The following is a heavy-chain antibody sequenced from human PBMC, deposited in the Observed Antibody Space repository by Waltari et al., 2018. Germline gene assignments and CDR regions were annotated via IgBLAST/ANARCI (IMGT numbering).Heavy chain of an antibody. D-gene: IGHD2-15*01. CDR1: GFTFSRFG. Sequence: QVQLVESGGGVVQPGRSLRPSCAASGFTFSRFGMHWVRQAPGKGLEWVTVIWHDGSNEYYVDSVKGRFTISSDNSKNTLYLQMNSLRAEDSAVYYCASQSTTLFDYWGQGTLVTVSS. CDR2: IWHDGSNE. V-gene: IGHV3-33*01. J-gene: IGHJ4*02. CDR3: ASQSTTLFDY.